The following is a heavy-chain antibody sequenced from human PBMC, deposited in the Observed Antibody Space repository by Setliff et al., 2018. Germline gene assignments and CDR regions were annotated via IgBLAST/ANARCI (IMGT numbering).Heavy chain of an antibody. CDR3: ARDVATIPHYYYGMDV. CDR2: ISYDGAIT. CDR1: GFLYSNNA. V-gene: IGHV3-30*04. J-gene: IGHJ6*02. Sequence: GGSLRLSCAASGFLYSNNAFHWVRQTPGKGLEWVAVISYDGAITHYVDSVKGRFTISRDNPKNTVFLEMNRLRAEDTALYYCARDVATIPHYYYGMDVWGQGTTVTVSS. D-gene: IGHD5-12*01.